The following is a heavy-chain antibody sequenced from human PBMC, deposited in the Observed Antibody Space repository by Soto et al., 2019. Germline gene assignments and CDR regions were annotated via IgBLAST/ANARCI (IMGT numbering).Heavy chain of an antibody. D-gene: IGHD6-19*01. J-gene: IGHJ5*02. CDR2: IYWDDDV. Sequence: SGPTLVNPTQTLTLTCTFSGFSLNTNGEAVGWIRQSPGKALEWLGLIYWDDDVRYSPSLRSRLTITKYTSNNQVVLTMTNMDPVDTGTYICVRLTSGWNPNWIDPWGQGLVVTVSS. CDR3: VRLTSGWNPNWIDP. CDR1: GFSLNTNGEA. V-gene: IGHV2-5*04.